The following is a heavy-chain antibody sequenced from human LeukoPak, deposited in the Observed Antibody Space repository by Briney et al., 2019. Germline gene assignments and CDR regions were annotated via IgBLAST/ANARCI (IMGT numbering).Heavy chain of an antibody. V-gene: IGHV4-59*01. J-gene: IGHJ6*02. Sequence: PSETLSLTCTVSGGSISSYYWSWIRQPPGKGLEWIGYIYYSGSTNYNPSLKSRVTISVGTSKNQFSLKLSSVTAADTAVYYCARDKAYYDTLYYGMDVWGQGTTVTVSS. CDR3: ARDKAYYDTLYYGMDV. CDR1: GGSISSYY. CDR2: IYYSGST. D-gene: IGHD3-9*01.